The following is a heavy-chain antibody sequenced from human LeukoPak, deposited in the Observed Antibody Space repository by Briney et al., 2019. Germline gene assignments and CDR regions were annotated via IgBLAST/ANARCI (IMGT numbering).Heavy chain of an antibody. D-gene: IGHD6-19*01. CDR1: GYSFISFW. CDR3: ARPHGARAWLVL. V-gene: IGHV5-10-1*01. Sequence: PGESLKISCKGSGYSFISFWISWVRQMPGKGLEWMGRIDPSDSYTNYSPSFQGHVTISADKSISTAYLQWSSLKASDTAMYYCARPHGARAWLVLWGQGTLVTVSP. J-gene: IGHJ4*02. CDR2: IDPSDSYT.